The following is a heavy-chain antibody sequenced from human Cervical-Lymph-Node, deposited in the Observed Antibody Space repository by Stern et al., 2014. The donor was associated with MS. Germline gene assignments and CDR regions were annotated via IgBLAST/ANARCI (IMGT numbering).Heavy chain of an antibody. CDR1: GESVNDFY. V-gene: IGHV4-4*07. CDR3: ARAGLRSKTYTGVDV. CDR2: IYPSGST. D-gene: IGHD2-2*02. J-gene: IGHJ6*02. Sequence: QLEAEEAGPGLGEPLEDPAPKGKVLGESVNDFYLELVPAPGGEGLGWDGGIYPSGSTAYNPSLKGRVTMSVDTSKTQFSLNLKSVTAADTAIYFCARAGLRSKTYTGVDVWGQGTAVTVSS.